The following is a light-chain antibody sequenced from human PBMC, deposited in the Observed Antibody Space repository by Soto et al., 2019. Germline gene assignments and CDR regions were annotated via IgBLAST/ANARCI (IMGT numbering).Light chain of an antibody. CDR3: QQRSNGPLFT. V-gene: IGKV3-11*01. CDR1: QSISRF. J-gene: IGKJ3*01. CDR2: DAS. Sequence: EIVLTQSPATLSLSPGERATLSCRASQSISRFLAWYQQKPGQAPRLLIYDASNKPAGIPARFSGRGSGTDFTLTISSLEPEDFAVYYCQQRSNGPLFTFGPGTKVDFK.